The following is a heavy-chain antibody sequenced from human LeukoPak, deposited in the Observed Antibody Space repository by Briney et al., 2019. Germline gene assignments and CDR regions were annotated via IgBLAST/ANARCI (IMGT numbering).Heavy chain of an antibody. D-gene: IGHD3-16*02. CDR3: ARAGGGDYVWGSYRQGGYYYMDV. CDR2: TYYSGST. V-gene: IGHV4-39*07. CDR1: GGSISSSSYY. J-gene: IGHJ6*03. Sequence: SETLSLTCTVSGGSISSSSYYWGWIRQPPGKGLEWIGSTYYSGSTYYNPSLKSRVTISVDTSKNQFSLKLSSVTAADTAVYYCARAGGGDYVWGSYRQGGYYYMDVWGKGTTVTVSS.